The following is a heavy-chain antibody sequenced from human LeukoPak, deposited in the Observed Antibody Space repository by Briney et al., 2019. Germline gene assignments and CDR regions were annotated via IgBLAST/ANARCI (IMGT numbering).Heavy chain of an antibody. V-gene: IGHV3-30*18. J-gene: IGHJ4*02. CDR3: AKDLTGMVRGEGAFDY. Sequence: PGGSLRLSCAASGFTFSSYGMHWVRQAPGKGLEWVAVISYDGGNKYYADSVKGRFTISRDNSKNTLYLQMNSLRAEDTAVYYCAKDLTGMVRGEGAFDYWGQGTLVTVSS. CDR1: GFTFSSYG. CDR2: ISYDGGNK. D-gene: IGHD3-10*01.